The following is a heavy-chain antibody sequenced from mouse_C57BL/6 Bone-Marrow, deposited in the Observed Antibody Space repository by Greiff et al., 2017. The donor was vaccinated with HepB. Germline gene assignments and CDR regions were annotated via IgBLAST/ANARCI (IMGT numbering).Heavy chain of an antibody. J-gene: IGHJ4*01. CDR2: IYPGDGDT. Sequence: QVQLQQSGPELVKPGASVKISCKASGYAFSSSWMNWVKQRPGKGLEWIGRIYPGDGDTNYNGKFKGKATLTADKSSSTAYMQLSSLTSEDSAVYFCATTVVADYYAMDYWGQGTSVTVSS. V-gene: IGHV1-82*01. CDR3: ATTVVADYYAMDY. D-gene: IGHD1-1*01. CDR1: GYAFSSSW.